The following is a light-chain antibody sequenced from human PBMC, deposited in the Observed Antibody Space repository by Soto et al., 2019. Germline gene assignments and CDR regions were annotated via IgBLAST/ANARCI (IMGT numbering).Light chain of an antibody. CDR3: QQYNSYSRT. CDR1: QSISSW. V-gene: IGKV1-5*03. J-gene: IGKJ1*01. CDR2: KAS. Sequence: DFQMTKSHSTLSASVGDRVTITCRASQSISSWLAWYQQKPGKAPKLLIYKASSLESGVPSRFSGSGSGTEFTLTISSLQPDDFATYYCQQYNSYSRTFGQGTKVDI.